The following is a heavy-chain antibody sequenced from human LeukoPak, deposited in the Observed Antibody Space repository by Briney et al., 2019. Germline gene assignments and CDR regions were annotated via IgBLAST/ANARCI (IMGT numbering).Heavy chain of an antibody. CDR1: GYTFTGYY. Sequence: ASVKVSCKASGYTFTGYYMHWVRQAPGQGLEWMGWINPNSGGTNYAQKFQGRVTMTRDTSISTAYMELNRLRSDDTAVYYCASRRGSSSWYSFSVWGQGTLVTVSS. CDR2: INPNSGGT. V-gene: IGHV1-2*02. J-gene: IGHJ4*02. CDR3: ASRRGSSSWYSFSV. D-gene: IGHD6-13*01.